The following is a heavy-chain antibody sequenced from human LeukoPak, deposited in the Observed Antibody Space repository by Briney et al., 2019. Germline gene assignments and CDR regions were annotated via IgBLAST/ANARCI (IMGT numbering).Heavy chain of an antibody. V-gene: IGHV4-39*01. CDR2: IYYSGST. CDR3: AMVVDTAMATGEYFDY. J-gene: IGHJ4*02. D-gene: IGHD5-18*01. Sequence: PSETLSLTCTVSGGFISSSSYYWGWIRQSPGKGLEWIGSIYYSGSTYYNPSLKSRVTIFVDTSKNQFSLKVTSVTAADTAVYYCAMVVDTAMATGEYFDYWGQGTLVTVSS. CDR1: GGFISSSSYY.